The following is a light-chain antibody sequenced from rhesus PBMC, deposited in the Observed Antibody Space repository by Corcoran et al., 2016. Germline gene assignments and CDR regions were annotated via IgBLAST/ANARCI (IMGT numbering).Light chain of an antibody. J-gene: IGKJ2*01. Sequence: DIQMTQSPSSLSASVGDRVTITCRASQDISTYLNWYQQKPGKPPKRLIYKASSLESWVPSRLSGSGTGTDFTLTISSLQPEDFATYYCLQYNSDPYSFGQGTKVEIK. V-gene: IGKV1-43*02. CDR1: QDISTY. CDR2: KAS. CDR3: LQYNSDPYS.